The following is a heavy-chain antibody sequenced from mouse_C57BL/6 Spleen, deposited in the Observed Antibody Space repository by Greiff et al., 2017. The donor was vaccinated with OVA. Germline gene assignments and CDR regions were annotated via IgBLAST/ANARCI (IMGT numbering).Heavy chain of an antibody. V-gene: IGHV1-5*01. Sequence: VQLQQSGTVLARPGASVKMSCKTSGYTFTSYWMHWVKQRPGQGLEWIGAIYPGNSDTSYNQKFKGKAKLTAVTSASTAYMALSSLTNEDSAVYYCTYGSSYQYYFDYWGQGTTLTVSS. D-gene: IGHD1-1*01. J-gene: IGHJ2*01. CDR1: GYTFTSYW. CDR2: IYPGNSDT. CDR3: TYGSSYQYYFDY.